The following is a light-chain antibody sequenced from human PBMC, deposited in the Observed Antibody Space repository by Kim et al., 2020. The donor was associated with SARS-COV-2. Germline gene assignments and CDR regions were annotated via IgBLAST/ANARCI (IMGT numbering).Light chain of an antibody. Sequence: LSPGERATLSCRASQSVGNSVAWYQQKPGKAPRLVICDASSRATGISDRFSGSGSGADFTLTISRLEPEDFGVYYCQQYVTVPITFGGGTKVDIK. CDR3: QQYVTVPIT. CDR1: QSVGNSV. J-gene: IGKJ4*01. V-gene: IGKV3-20*01. CDR2: DAS.